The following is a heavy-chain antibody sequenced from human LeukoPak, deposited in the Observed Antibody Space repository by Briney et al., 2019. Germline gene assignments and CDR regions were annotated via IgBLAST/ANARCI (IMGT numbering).Heavy chain of an antibody. Sequence: TGGSLRLSCAASGFTFTNYWMSWVRQAPGKGLELVANIKQDRSEKYYVDSVKGRFTISRDNAKNTLYLQMNTLRADDTAVYYCASYNWNFPNDYWGQGTLVTVSS. V-gene: IGHV3-7*01. CDR3: ASYNWNFPNDY. CDR2: IKQDRSEK. J-gene: IGHJ4*02. CDR1: GFTFTNYW. D-gene: IGHD1-7*01.